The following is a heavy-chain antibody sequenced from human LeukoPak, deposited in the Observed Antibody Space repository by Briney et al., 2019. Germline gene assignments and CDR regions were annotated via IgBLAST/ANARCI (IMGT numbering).Heavy chain of an antibody. CDR3: ARRPDGFDI. CDR2: INHSGGT. Sequence: PSEALSLTCAVYGGSFSGYHWSRIRQSPGRGLEWIGQINHSGGTDYNASVQSRVTISIDTARNQFSLRLSSLTAADTAIYYCARRPDGFDIWGQGTTVIVSS. CDR1: GGSFSGYH. V-gene: IGHV4-34*01. J-gene: IGHJ3*02.